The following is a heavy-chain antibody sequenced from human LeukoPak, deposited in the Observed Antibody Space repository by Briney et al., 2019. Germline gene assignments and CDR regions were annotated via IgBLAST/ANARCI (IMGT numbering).Heavy chain of an antibody. V-gene: IGHV3-23*01. Sequence: PGGSLRLSCAASGFTFSSYAMSWVRQAPGKGLEWVSAISGSGGSTYYADSVKGRFTISRDNAKNSLYLQMNSLRAEDTAVYYCARVLNPLNYYYYYMDVWGKGTTVTVSS. D-gene: IGHD1-14*01. J-gene: IGHJ6*03. CDR2: ISGSGGST. CDR1: GFTFSSYA. CDR3: ARVLNPLNYYYYYMDV.